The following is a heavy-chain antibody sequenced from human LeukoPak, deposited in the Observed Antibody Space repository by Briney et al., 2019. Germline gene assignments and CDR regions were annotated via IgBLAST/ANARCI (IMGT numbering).Heavy chain of an antibody. J-gene: IGHJ6*04. V-gene: IGHV3-30*18. CDR1: GFTFSSYG. CDR3: AKDLGYSSSWYVYYYYYGMDV. D-gene: IGHD6-13*01. Sequence: GGSLRLSCAASGFTFSSYGMHWVRQAPGKGLEWVAVISFDGSNKYYADSVKGRFSISRDNSKNTLYLQMNSLRAEDTAVYYCAKDLGYSSSWYVYYYYYGMDVWGKGTTVTVSP. CDR2: ISFDGSNK.